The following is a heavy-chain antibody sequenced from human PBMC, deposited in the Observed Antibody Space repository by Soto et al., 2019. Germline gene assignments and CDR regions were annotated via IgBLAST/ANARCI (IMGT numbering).Heavy chain of an antibody. J-gene: IGHJ6*03. CDR2: IYYSGST. V-gene: IGHV4-59*01. CDR1: GGSISSYY. D-gene: IGHD3-9*01. CDR3: ARSRYYDILTGDYYYYMDV. Sequence: SETLSLTCTVSGGSISSYYWSWIRQPPGKGLEWIGYIYYSGSTNYNPSLKSRVTISVDTSKNQFSLKLSSVTAADTAVYYCARSRYYDILTGDYYYYMDVWGKGTMVTVSS.